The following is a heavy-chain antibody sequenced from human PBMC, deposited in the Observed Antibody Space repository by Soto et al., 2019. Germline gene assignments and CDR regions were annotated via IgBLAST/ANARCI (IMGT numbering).Heavy chain of an antibody. V-gene: IGHV3-23*01. CDR3: AKDPTYSSSSYFDY. Sequence: GGSLRLSCAASGFTFSSYAMSWVRQAPGKGLEWVSAISGSGGSTYYADSVKGRFTISRDNSKNTLYLQMNSLRAEDKAVYYCAKDPTYSSSSYFDYWGQGTLVTVSS. CDR2: ISGSGGST. D-gene: IGHD6-6*01. J-gene: IGHJ4*02. CDR1: GFTFSSYA.